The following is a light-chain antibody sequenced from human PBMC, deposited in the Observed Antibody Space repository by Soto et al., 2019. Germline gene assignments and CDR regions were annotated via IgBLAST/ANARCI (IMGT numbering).Light chain of an antibody. V-gene: IGLV3-21*02. J-gene: IGLJ2*01. CDR3: QVWDSSSDHVV. CDR1: NIGSKG. Sequence: SYELTQPPSVSVAPGQTARIPCGGNNIGSKGVHWYQQSPGLAPVLVVYDDRDRPSGIPERFSGSNSGNTATLTISRVEAGDEADYYCQVWDSSSDHVVFGGGTK. CDR2: DDR.